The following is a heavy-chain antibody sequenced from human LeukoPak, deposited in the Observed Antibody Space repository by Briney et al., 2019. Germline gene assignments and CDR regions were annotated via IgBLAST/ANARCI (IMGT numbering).Heavy chain of an antibody. Sequence: GGSLRLSCEGTGFSFRNFDMSWVRQAPGTGLQWLSGISGDGGSPYYADSVEGRFTISRDNSKNILYLLITGLRADDTAIYYCAKIGHSSGFYLNWFGSWGQGTLVTVSS. J-gene: IGHJ5*01. CDR3: AKIGHSSGFYLNWFGS. CDR2: ISGDGGSP. D-gene: IGHD3-22*01. CDR1: GFSFRNFD. V-gene: IGHV3-23*01.